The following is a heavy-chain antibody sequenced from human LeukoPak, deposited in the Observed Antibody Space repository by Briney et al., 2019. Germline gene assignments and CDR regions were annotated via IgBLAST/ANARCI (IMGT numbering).Heavy chain of an antibody. V-gene: IGHV3-20*04. D-gene: IGHD2-2*01. CDR2: INWNGGST. CDR3: ARVVPAATDFDY. J-gene: IGHJ4*02. CDR1: GFTFDDYG. Sequence: PGGSLRLSCAASGFTFDDYGMSWVRQAPGKGLEWVSGINWNGGSTGYADSVEGRFTISRDNAKNSLYLQMNSLRAEDTALYYCARVVPAATDFDYWGQGTLVTVSS.